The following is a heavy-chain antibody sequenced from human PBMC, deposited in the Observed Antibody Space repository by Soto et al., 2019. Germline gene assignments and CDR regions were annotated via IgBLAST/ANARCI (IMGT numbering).Heavy chain of an antibody. CDR2: IYYSGST. V-gene: IGHV4-31*03. D-gene: IGHD2-15*01. CDR3: ARDHCSGGSCYTPSGGSYYYYGMDV. Sequence: PSETLSLTCTVSGGSISSSSYYWGWIRQHPGKGLEWIGYIYYSGSTYYNPSLKSRVTISVDTSKNQFSLKLSSVTAADTAVYYCARDHCSGGSCYTPSGGSYYYYGMDVWGQGTTVTVSS. J-gene: IGHJ6*02. CDR1: GGSISSSSYY.